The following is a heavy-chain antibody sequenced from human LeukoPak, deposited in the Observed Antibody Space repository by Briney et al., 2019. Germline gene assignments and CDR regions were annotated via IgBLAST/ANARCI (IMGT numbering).Heavy chain of an antibody. CDR3: ARDLDGYRSGNGA. J-gene: IGHJ5*02. CDR1: GFTFSNYW. V-gene: IGHV3-74*01. Sequence: GGSLRLSCAASGFTFSNYWMHWVRQAPGKGLVWVSRINTDGSSAGYADSVKGRFTISRDNAKNTLYLQMNSLRVEDTAVYYCARDLDGYRSGNGAWGQGTLVTVSS. CDR2: INTDGSSA. D-gene: IGHD5-12*01.